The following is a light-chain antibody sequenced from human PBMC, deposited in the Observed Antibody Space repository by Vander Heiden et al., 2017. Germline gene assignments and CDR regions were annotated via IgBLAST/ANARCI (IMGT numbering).Light chain of an antibody. CDR1: QDISNY. CDR2: DAS. Sequence: DLLITPSPSSLSASVGDRVTITCQASQDISNYLSWYQQKPGKAPKRLIYDASNLETGVPSRFSGSGSGTDFTFTISSLQPEDIATYYCQQYNSYPRTFGQGTKVEIK. J-gene: IGKJ1*01. V-gene: IGKV1-33*01. CDR3: QQYNSYPRT.